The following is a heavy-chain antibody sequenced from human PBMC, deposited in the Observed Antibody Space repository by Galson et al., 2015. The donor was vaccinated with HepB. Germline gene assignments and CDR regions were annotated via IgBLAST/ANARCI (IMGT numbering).Heavy chain of an antibody. CDR3: SRVADVDYGDHSFFDY. V-gene: IGHV3-11*06. CDR1: GFTFSDYY. CDR2: ISSSSLYT. Sequence: SLRLSCAASGFTFSDYYMAWIRQAPGQGLEWLSYISSSSLYTNYADSVKGRFTISRDNAKNSLNLQMNSLRVDDTAVSYCSRVADVDYGDHSFFDYWGQGALVTVSS. J-gene: IGHJ4*02. D-gene: IGHD4-23*01.